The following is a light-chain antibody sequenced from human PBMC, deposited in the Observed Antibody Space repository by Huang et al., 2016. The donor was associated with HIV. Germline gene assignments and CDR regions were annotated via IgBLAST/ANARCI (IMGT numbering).Light chain of an antibody. Sequence: IRMTQSPSSLSASTGDRVTITCRANQDINNFLAWYQQRPGSVPKLLIYAASTLQSGVPSRLSGNGSGTDFTLTIGCLQSEDVATYYCQQYDIHPLTFGPGTRVDIK. CDR3: QQYDIHPLT. V-gene: IGKV1-8*01. CDR2: AAS. CDR1: QDINNF. J-gene: IGKJ3*01.